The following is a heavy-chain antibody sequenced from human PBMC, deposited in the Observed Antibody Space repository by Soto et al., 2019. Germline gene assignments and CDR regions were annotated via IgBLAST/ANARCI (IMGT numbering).Heavy chain of an antibody. CDR3: ATRDRSRPS. V-gene: IGHV4-4*02. D-gene: IGHD6-6*01. CDR1: GDYISSNW. Sequence: QVQLQESGPGLVEPSGTLSLTCTVSGDYISSNWWTWVRQPPGKGLEWIGEIYHSGKTHYNPSLKSRRTISVDKSKDQSPPTLSSVTAAATAVYYYATRDRSRPSWGQGTLVTISS. J-gene: IGHJ5*02. CDR2: IYHSGKT.